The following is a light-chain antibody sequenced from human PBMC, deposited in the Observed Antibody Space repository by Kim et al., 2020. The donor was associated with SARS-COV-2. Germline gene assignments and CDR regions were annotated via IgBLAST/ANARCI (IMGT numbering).Light chain of an antibody. CDR2: RNN. V-gene: IGLV10-54*01. CDR1: SNNGGNQG. Sequence: RQGATATRTGNSNNGGNQGAGGLQQHQGHRPKLLAYRNNKRASGISERVSASRGGNTASLTITGLQPEDEADYYCSAGDSSLSAPFGGGTQLTVL. J-gene: IGLJ2*01. CDR3: SAGDSSLSAP.